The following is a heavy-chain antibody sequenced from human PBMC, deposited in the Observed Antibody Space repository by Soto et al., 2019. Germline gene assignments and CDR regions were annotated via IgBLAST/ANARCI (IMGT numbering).Heavy chain of an antibody. D-gene: IGHD5-18*01. Sequence: SQTLSLTCAISGDSVSSNSAAWNWIRQSPSRGLEWLGRTYYRSKWYNDYAVSVKSRITINPDTSKNQFSLQLNSVTPEDTAVYYCAREGSRLSRIQLALIDYWGQGTLVTVSS. V-gene: IGHV6-1*01. CDR3: AREGSRLSRIQLALIDY. CDR2: TYYRSKWYN. CDR1: GDSVSSNSAA. J-gene: IGHJ4*02.